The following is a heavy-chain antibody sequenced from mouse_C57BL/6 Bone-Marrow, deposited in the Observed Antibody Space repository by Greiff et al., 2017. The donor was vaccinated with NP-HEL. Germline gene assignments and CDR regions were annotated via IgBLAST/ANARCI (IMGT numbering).Heavy chain of an antibody. V-gene: IGHV1-15*01. CDR3: TRRGVIYYGNDLAWFAY. Sequence: VQLQQSGAELVRPGASVTLSCKASGYTFTDYEMHWVKQTPVHGLEWIGAIDPETGGTAYNQKFKGKAILTADKSSSTAYMELRSLTSEDSAVYYCTRRGVIYYGNDLAWFAYWGQGTLVTVSA. J-gene: IGHJ3*01. CDR1: GYTFTDYE. CDR2: IDPETGGT. D-gene: IGHD2-2*01.